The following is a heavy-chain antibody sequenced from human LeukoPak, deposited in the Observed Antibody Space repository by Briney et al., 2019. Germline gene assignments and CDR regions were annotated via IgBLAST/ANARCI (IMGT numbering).Heavy chain of an antibody. CDR3: ARVSSIVVVPAAIDL. CDR2: IYTSGST. D-gene: IGHD2-2*01. Sequence: SQTLSLTCTVSGGSISSGSYYWSWIRQPAGKGLEWIGRIYTSGSTNYNPSLKSRVTISVDTSKNQFSLKLSSVTAADTAVYNCARVSSIVVVPAAIDLWGRGTLVTVSS. CDR1: GGSISSGSYY. V-gene: IGHV4-61*02. J-gene: IGHJ2*01.